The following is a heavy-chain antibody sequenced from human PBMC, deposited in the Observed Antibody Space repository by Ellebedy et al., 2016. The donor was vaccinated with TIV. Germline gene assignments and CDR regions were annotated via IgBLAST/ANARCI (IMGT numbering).Heavy chain of an antibody. J-gene: IGHJ4*02. CDR3: ARSYYYGSGSSLVDY. V-gene: IGHV5-51*01. CDR1: GYSFTSYW. D-gene: IGHD3-10*01. Sequence: PGGSLRLSCKGSGYSFTSYWIGRVRQMPGKGLEWMGIIYPGDSDTRYSPSFQGQVTISADKSISTAYLQWSSLKASDTAMYYCARSYYYGSGSSLVDYWGQGTLVTVSS. CDR2: IYPGDSDT.